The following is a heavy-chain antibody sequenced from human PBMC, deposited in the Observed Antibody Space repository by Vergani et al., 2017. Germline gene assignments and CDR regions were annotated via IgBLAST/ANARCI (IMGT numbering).Heavy chain of an antibody. Sequence: VTLKESGPVLVKPTETLTRTCTVSGFSLSNARMGVSWIRQPPGKALEWLAHIFSNDEKSYSTSLKSRLTATKDTSKSQVVLTMTNMDPVDTATYYCALIQYYCGNFDYWGQGTLVTVSA. CDR3: ALIQYYCGNFDY. CDR2: IFSNDEK. V-gene: IGHV2-26*01. J-gene: IGHJ4*02. D-gene: IGHD3-10*01. CDR1: GFSLSNARMG.